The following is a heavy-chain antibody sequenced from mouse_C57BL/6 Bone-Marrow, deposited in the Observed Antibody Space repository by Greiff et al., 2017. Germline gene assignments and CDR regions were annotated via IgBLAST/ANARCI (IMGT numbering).Heavy chain of an antibody. D-gene: IGHD2-4*01. CDR3: ARAVGLPPWFAY. V-gene: IGHV1-64*01. CDR2: IHPNSGST. J-gene: IGHJ3*01. CDR1: GYTFTSYW. Sequence: QVQLQQPGAELVKPGASVKLSCKASGYTFTSYWMHWVKQRPGQGLEWIGMIHPNSGSTNYNEKFKSKATLTVDKSSSTAYMQLSSLTSEDSAVYCCARAVGLPPWFAYWGQGTLVTVSA.